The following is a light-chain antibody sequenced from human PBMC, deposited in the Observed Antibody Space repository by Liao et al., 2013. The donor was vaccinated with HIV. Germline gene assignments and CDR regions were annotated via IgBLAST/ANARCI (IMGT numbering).Light chain of an antibody. Sequence: SYELTQPPSVSVAPGKTARITCGGSNIGSKSVHWYQQKPGQAPVLVIYKDSERSSGIPERFSGSSSGTTVTLTISGVQAEDEADYYCQSTDSSTTYAIFGGGTKLTVL. CDR2: KDS. CDR3: QSTDSSTTYAI. CDR1: IGSKS. V-gene: IGLV3-25*03. J-gene: IGLJ2*01.